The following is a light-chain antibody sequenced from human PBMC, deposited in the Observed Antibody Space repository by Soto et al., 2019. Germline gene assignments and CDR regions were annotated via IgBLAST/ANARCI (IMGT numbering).Light chain of an antibody. J-gene: IGKJ1*01. CDR3: HQFGNSART. V-gene: IGKV3-20*01. Sequence: EIVLTQSPGTLSLSPGERATLSCRAGRGFRTPALVWYRQKPGQAPRLLIYGASSRATGIPDRFSGSGSGTDFTLTISRLEPEDFAVYYCHQFGNSARTFGQGTEVEV. CDR2: GAS. CDR1: RGFRTPA.